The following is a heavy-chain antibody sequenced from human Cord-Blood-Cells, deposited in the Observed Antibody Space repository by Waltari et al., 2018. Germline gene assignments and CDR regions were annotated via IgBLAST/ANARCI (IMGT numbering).Heavy chain of an antibody. Sequence: QLQLQESGSGLVKPSQTLSLTCAVSGGPSSSGGYSWRSIRQPPGKGLEWIGYIYHSGSTYYNPSLKSRVTISVDRSKNQFSLKLSSVTAADTAVYYCARGVAARGPPDAFDIWGQGTMVTVSS. J-gene: IGHJ3*02. V-gene: IGHV4-30-2*01. CDR2: IYHSGST. CDR3: ARGVAARGPPDAFDI. D-gene: IGHD6-6*01. CDR1: GGPSSSGGYS.